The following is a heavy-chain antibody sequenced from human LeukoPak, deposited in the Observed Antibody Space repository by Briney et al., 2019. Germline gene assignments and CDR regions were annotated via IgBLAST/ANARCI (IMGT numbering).Heavy chain of an antibody. Sequence: ASVKVSCKASGYTFTGYYMHWVRQAPGQGLEWMGWIHPNSGGTNYAQKFQGRVTMTRDTSISTAYMEVSRLRSDDTAVYYCARLRSGYDSRDYWGQGTLVTVSS. V-gene: IGHV1-2*02. CDR3: ARLRSGYDSRDY. CDR1: GYTFTGYY. D-gene: IGHD5-12*01. J-gene: IGHJ4*02. CDR2: IHPNSGGT.